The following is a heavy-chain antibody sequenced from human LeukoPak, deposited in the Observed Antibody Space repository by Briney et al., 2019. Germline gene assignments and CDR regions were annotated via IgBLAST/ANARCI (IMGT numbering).Heavy chain of an antibody. D-gene: IGHD6-13*01. CDR2: IYYSGST. CDR3: ARGAAAATGYYYYYGMDV. J-gene: IGHJ6*02. CDR1: GGSISSYY. V-gene: IGHV4-59*01. Sequence: SETLSLTCTVSGGSISSYYWSWIRQPPGKELEWIGYIYYSGSTNYNPSLKSRVTISVDTSKNQFSLKLSSVTAADTAVYYCARGAAAATGYYYYYGMDVWGQGTTVTVSS.